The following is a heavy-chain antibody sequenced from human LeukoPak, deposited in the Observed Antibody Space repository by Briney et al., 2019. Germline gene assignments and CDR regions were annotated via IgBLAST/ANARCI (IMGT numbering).Heavy chain of an antibody. CDR3: LPELGAKNYFDY. J-gene: IGHJ4*02. V-gene: IGHV1-24*01. CDR2: FDPEDGET. CDR1: GYTLTELS. Sequence: ASVTVSCKVSGYTLTELSMHWVRQAPGKGLEWMGGFDPEDGETIYAQKFQGRVTMTEDTSTDTAYMELSSLSAEDSAVYYCLPELGAKNYFDYWGQGTLVTVSS. D-gene: IGHD1-14*01.